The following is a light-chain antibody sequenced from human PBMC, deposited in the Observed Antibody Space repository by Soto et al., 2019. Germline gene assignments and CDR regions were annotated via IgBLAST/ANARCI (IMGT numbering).Light chain of an antibody. Sequence: QSALTQPASVSGSPGQSITISCTGTSSDVGAYNYVSWYQQYPGEAPKLIIYEVSNRPSGVSNRFSGSKSGNTASLTISGLQAEDEADYYCSSYRTNTAVVFGGGTNVTVL. CDR1: SSDVGAYNY. J-gene: IGLJ2*01. V-gene: IGLV2-14*01. CDR2: EVS. CDR3: SSYRTNTAVV.